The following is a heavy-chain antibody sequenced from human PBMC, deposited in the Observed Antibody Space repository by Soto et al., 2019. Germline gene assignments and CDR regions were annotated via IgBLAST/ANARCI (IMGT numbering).Heavy chain of an antibody. CDR1: GFTFSSYA. V-gene: IGHV3-30-3*01. Sequence: GGSLRLSCAASGFTFSSYAMHWVRQAPGKGLEWVAVISYDGSNKYYADSVKGRFTISRDNSKNTLYLQMNSLRAGDTAVYYCARGRFWSGYPSGYYYGMDVWGQGTTVTVSS. J-gene: IGHJ6*02. CDR2: ISYDGSNK. D-gene: IGHD3-3*01. CDR3: ARGRFWSGYPSGYYYGMDV.